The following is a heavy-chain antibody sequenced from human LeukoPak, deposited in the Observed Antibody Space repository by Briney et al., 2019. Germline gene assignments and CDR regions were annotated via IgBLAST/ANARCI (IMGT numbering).Heavy chain of an antibody. D-gene: IGHD3-22*01. CDR1: GHTFTIYG. V-gene: IGHV1-18*01. CDR3: ARGGYYDSSGYSDY. Sequence: ASVKVSFKASGHTFTIYGISWVRQAPGQGREWMGWISAYNGNTNYAQKLRGRVTMTTDTSTSTAYMELRSLRSDDTAVYYCARGGYYDSSGYSDYWGQGTLVTVSS. J-gene: IGHJ4*02. CDR2: ISAYNGNT.